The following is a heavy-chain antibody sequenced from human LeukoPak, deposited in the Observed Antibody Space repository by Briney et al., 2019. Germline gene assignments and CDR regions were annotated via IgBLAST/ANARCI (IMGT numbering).Heavy chain of an antibody. V-gene: IGHV3-48*03. CDR1: GFTFSSYE. D-gene: IGHD1-26*01. J-gene: IGHJ6*03. CDR3: AREVGATNNNYYYYMDV. Sequence: PGGSLRLSCAASGFTFSSYEMNWVRQAPGKGLEWVSYISSSGSTIYYADYVKGRFTISRDNAKNSLYLQMNSLRAEDTAVYYCAREVGATNNNYYYYMDVWGKGTTVTISS. CDR2: ISSSGSTI.